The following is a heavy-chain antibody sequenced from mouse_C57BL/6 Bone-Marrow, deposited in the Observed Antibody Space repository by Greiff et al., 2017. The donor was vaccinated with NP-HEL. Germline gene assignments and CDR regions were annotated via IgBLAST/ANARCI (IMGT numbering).Heavy chain of an antibody. V-gene: IGHV14-4*01. CDR2: IDPENGDT. Sequence: EVKLQESGAELVRPGASVKLSCTASGFNIKDDYMHWVKQRPEQGLEWIGWIDPENGDTEYASKFQGKATITADTSSNTAYLQLSSLTSEDTAVYYCTTDYYGSSWRYFDVWGTGTTVTVSS. CDR3: TTDYYGSSWRYFDV. J-gene: IGHJ1*03. CDR1: GFNIKDDY. D-gene: IGHD1-1*01.